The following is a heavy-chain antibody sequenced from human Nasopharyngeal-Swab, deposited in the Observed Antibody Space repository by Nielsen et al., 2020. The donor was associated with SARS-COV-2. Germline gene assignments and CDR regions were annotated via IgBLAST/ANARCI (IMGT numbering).Heavy chain of an antibody. V-gene: IGHV3-21*06. CDR1: GFTFSSYS. CDR2: ISPTSDYI. CDR3: VRGSYGHYDS. D-gene: IGHD4-17*01. Sequence: GESLKISCAASGFTFSSYSMNWVRQAPGKGLEWVLSISPTSDYIYYADSVKGRFTISRDNAKNSLFLQMNSLRAEETAIYYCVRGSYGHYDSWGQGALITVSS. J-gene: IGHJ5*01.